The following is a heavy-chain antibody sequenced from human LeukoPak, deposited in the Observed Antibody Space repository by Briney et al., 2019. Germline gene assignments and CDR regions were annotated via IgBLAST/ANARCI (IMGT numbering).Heavy chain of an antibody. J-gene: IGHJ4*02. CDR3: AREVNSGYSSSWYDY. D-gene: IGHD6-13*01. Sequence: ASVKVSCKASGYTFTSYAMHWVRQAPGQRLEWMGWINAGNGNTKYSQKFQGRVTMTRDTSTSTVYMELSSLRSEDTAVYYCAREVNSGYSSSWYDYWGQGTLVTVSP. CDR1: GYTFTSYA. CDR2: INAGNGNT. V-gene: IGHV1-3*01.